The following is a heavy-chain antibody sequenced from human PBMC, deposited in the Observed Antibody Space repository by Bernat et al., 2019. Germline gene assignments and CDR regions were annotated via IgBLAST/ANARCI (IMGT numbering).Heavy chain of an antibody. CDR2: ISAYNGNT. J-gene: IGHJ2*01. CDR3: ARPSSGWDYSVGYFEL. D-gene: IGHD6-19*01. CDR1: GYTFTSYG. Sequence: QVQLVQSGAEVKKPGASVKVSCKASGYTFTSYGISWVRQAPGQGLEWMGWISAYNGNTNYAQKLQGRVTMTTDTSTRTAYLELRSLRSDDPAVYYCARPSSGWDYSVGYFELWGRGTLVTVSS. V-gene: IGHV1-18*01.